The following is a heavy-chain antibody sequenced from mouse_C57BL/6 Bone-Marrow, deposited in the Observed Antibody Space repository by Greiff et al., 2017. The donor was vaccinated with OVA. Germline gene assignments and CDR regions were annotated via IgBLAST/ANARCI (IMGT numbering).Heavy chain of an antibody. Sequence: VQLQQSGPGLVAPSQSLSITCTVSGFSLTSYAISWVRQPPGKGLEWLGVIWTGGGTNYNSALKSRLSISKDNSKSQVFLKMNSLQTDDTARYYCARTQVDGYYAMDYWGQGTSVTVSS. CDR3: ARTQVDGYYAMDY. D-gene: IGHD2-3*01. CDR2: IWTGGGT. V-gene: IGHV2-9-1*01. CDR1: GFSLTSYA. J-gene: IGHJ4*01.